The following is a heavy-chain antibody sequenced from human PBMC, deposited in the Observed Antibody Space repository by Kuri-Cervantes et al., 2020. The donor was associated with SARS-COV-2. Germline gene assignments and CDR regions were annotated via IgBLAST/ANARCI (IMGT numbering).Heavy chain of an antibody. CDR1: GSTFSSYS. CDR3: ARESRYVYGEFDF. V-gene: IGHV3-21*01. J-gene: IGHJ4*02. CDR2: ISSTSSYI. D-gene: IGHD5-18*01. Sequence: GESLKISCAASGSTFSSYSMNWVRQAPGKGLEWVSSISSTSSYIYYADSVKGRFTISRDNAKNSLYLQMNSLRAEDTAVYYCARESRYVYGEFDFWGQGTLVTVSS.